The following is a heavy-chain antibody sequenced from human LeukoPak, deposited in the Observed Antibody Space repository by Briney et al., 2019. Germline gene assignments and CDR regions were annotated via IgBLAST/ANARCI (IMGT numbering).Heavy chain of an antibody. J-gene: IGHJ5*02. CDR2: HFYSGRT. Sequence: SETLSLTCTVSDGSISSNNYYWAWHRQPPGKGLEWIVSHFYSGRTYYNPSLKSRVTISVDTSKNQFFLRLNSVTAADTALYHCARHLAVAGTSYNWFDRWGQGTQVTVSS. CDR1: DGSISSNNYY. CDR3: ARHLAVAGTSYNWFDR. D-gene: IGHD6-19*01. V-gene: IGHV4-39*01.